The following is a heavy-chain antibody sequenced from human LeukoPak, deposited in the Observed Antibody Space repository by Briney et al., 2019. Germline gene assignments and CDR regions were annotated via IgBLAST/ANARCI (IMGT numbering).Heavy chain of an antibody. CDR2: IYYCGST. CDR1: GGSISSYY. D-gene: IGHD2-15*01. J-gene: IGHJ3*02. Sequence: SGTVSLTCTVSGGSISSYYWSWIRQPPGKGLEWIGYIYYCGSTNYNPSLKSRVTISVDTSKNQFSLKLSSVTAADTAVYYCASYCSGGSCYLGAFDIWGQGTMVTVSS. CDR3: ASYCSGGSCYLGAFDI. V-gene: IGHV4-59*08.